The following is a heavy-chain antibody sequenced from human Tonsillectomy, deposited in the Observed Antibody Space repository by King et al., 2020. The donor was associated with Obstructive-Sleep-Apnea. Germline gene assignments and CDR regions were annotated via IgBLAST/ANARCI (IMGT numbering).Heavy chain of an antibody. D-gene: IGHD6-25*01. Sequence: QLVQSGAEVKKPGASVKVSCKTSGYTFTSYGTSWMRRAPGHGLEWVGWISGYNGNTNYAQKYQDKVTMTLDTSTPTVYMELRNLRSDDTAVYYCARDASSSGRENWGQGTLVTVSS. CDR1: GYTFTSYG. CDR3: ARDASSSGREN. CDR2: ISGYNGNT. J-gene: IGHJ4*02. V-gene: IGHV1-18*01.